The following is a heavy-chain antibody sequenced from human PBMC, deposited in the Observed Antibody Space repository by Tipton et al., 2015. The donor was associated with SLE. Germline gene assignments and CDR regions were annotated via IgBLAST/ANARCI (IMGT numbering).Heavy chain of an antibody. CDR1: GFTFSSYG. V-gene: IGHV3-30*02. Sequence: SLRLSCAASGFTFSSYGMHWVRQAPGKGLEWVAFIRYDGSNKYYADSVKGRFTISRANSKNTLYLQMNSLRAEDTAVYYCAKVQVPAAIGDDAFDIWGQGTMVTVSS. J-gene: IGHJ3*02. CDR2: IRYDGSNK. CDR3: AKVQVPAAIGDDAFDI. D-gene: IGHD2-2*02.